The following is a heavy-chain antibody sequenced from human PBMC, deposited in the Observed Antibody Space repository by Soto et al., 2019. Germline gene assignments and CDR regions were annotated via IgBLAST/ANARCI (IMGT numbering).Heavy chain of an antibody. J-gene: IGHJ5*02. D-gene: IGHD2-8*01. Sequence: ASVKVSCKASGYTFTGYYMHWVRQAPGQGLEWMGWINPNSGGTNYAQKFQGWVTMTRDTSISTAYMELSRLRSDDTAVYYCARAGPVEGPIVLMVYAENWFDPWGQGTLVTVSS. V-gene: IGHV1-2*04. CDR1: GYTFTGYY. CDR3: ARAGPVEGPIVLMVYAENWFDP. CDR2: INPNSGGT.